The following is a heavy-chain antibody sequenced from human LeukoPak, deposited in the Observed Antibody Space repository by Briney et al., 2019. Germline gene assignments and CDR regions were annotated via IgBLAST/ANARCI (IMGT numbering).Heavy chain of an antibody. CDR1: GGSISSGGYS. CDR2: IYHSGST. CDR3: ASQNLYCGGDCYYYYYYYGMDV. J-gene: IGHJ6*02. Sequence: SETLSLTCAVSGGSISSGGYSWSWIRQPPGKGLEWIGYIYHSGSTYYNPSLKSRVTISVDTSKNQFSLKLSSVAAADTAVYYCASQNLYCGGDCYYYYYYYGMDVWGQGTTVTVSS. D-gene: IGHD2-21*02. V-gene: IGHV4-30-2*05.